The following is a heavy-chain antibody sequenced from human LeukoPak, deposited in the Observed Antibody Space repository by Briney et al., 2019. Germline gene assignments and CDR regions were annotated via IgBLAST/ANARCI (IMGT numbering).Heavy chain of an antibody. J-gene: IGHJ4*02. Sequence: SETLSLTCTVSGGSISSSSYYWGWIRQPPGKGLEWIGSIYYSGSTYYNPSLKSRVTIPVDKSKNQFSLKLSSVTAADTAVYYCARGVAGTVDYWGQGTLVTVSS. CDR3: ARGVAGTVDY. CDR2: IYYSGST. D-gene: IGHD6-19*01. CDR1: GGSISSSSYY. V-gene: IGHV4-39*07.